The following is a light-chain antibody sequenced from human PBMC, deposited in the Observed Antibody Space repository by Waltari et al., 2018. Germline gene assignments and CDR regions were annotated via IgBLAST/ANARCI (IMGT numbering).Light chain of an antibody. J-gene: IGLJ2*01. V-gene: IGLV2-14*01. CDR3: RSYTSSSTLV. CDR1: RLDVGGYNY. CDR2: EVS. Sequence: QYALTQPASVSGSPGQSLTISCTGTRLDVGGYNYVSWYQQHPGKAPKLMIYEVSNRPSGVSNRFSGSKSGNTDSLTISGLQAEYAADYYCRSYTSSSTLVFGGGTKLTVL.